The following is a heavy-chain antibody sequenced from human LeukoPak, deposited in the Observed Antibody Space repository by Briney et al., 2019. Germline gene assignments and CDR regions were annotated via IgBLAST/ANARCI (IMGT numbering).Heavy chain of an antibody. CDR1: GYSFTSYW. Sequence: GESLKISCKGSGYSFTSYWIGWVRQMPGKGLEWMGIIYPGDSDTRYSPSFQGQVTISADKSITTAYLQWSSLKASDTAVYYCARTYYYDSRGYYPLDYWGQGTLVTVSS. CDR2: IYPGDSDT. V-gene: IGHV5-51*01. J-gene: IGHJ4*02. CDR3: ARTYYYDSRGYYPLDY. D-gene: IGHD3-22*01.